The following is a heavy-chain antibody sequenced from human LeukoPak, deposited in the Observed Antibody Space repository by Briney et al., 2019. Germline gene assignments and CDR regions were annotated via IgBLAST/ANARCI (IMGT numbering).Heavy chain of an antibody. D-gene: IGHD3-10*01. J-gene: IGHJ6*03. V-gene: IGHV4-34*01. CDR3: ARVGGSSFYYYYYMDV. CDR2: IHYSGST. CDR1: GGSFSGYY. Sequence: PSETLSLTCAVYGGSFSGYYWSWIRQPPGKGLEWIGSIHYSGSTYYNPSLKSRVTISVDTSKNQFSLKLSSVTAADTAVYYCARVGGSSFYYYYYMDVWGKGTTVTVSS.